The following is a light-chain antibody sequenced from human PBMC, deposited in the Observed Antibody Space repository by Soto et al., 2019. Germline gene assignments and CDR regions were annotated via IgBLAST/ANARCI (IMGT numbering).Light chain of an antibody. V-gene: IGLV2-11*01. Sequence: QSVLTQPRPVSGSPGQSVTVSCTGTSRDVAFYSYVSWFQQHPGKAPQLLIYDVTKRPSGVPDRFSGSKSGNTAALTISGLQAEDEAEYFCSSYAGSYTWIFGSGTKVTVL. CDR2: DVT. J-gene: IGLJ1*01. CDR1: SRDVAFYSY. CDR3: SSYAGSYTWI.